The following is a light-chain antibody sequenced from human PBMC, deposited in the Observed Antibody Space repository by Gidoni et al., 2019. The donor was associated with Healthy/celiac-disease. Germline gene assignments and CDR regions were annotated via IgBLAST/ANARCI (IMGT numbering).Light chain of an antibody. CDR3: QQYGSSPELT. V-gene: IGKV3-20*01. J-gene: IGKJ4*01. Sequence: EIVSPQSPGILSLSPGERATLSCRASQSVSSSYLAWYQQKPGQAPRLLNYGASSRATGTPDRCSGSGSGTDFTLTISRLEPEDFAVYYCQQYGSSPELTFGGGTKVEIK. CDR1: QSVSSSY. CDR2: GAS.